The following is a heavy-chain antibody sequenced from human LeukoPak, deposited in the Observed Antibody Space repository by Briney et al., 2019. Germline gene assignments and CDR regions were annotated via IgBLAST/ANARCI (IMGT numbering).Heavy chain of an antibody. CDR1: GSTFSSYS. Sequence: GGSLRLSCAASGSTFSSYSMNWVRQAPGKGLEWVSSISSSSSYIYYADSVKGRFTISRDNAKNSLYLQMNSLRAEDTAVYYCARDGYSYGQLFDYWGQGTLVTVSS. CDR2: ISSSSSYI. V-gene: IGHV3-21*01. D-gene: IGHD5-18*01. CDR3: ARDGYSYGQLFDY. J-gene: IGHJ4*02.